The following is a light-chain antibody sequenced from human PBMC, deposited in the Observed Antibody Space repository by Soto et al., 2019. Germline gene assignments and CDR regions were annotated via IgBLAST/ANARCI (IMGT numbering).Light chain of an antibody. CDR1: SSDVGSYNL. J-gene: IGLJ1*01. CDR3: CSYAGSSTFV. Sequence: QSALTQPASVSGSPGQSITISCTGTSSDVGSYNLVSWYQQHPGKAPKLMIYEASKRPSGVSSRFSGSKSGNTASLTISGLQAEYEADYYCCSYAGSSTFVFGTGTKVTVL. V-gene: IGLV2-23*01. CDR2: EAS.